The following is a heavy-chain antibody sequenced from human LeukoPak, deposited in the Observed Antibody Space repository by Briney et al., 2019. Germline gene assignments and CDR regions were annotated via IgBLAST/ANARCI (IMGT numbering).Heavy chain of an antibody. D-gene: IGHD5-12*01. CDR3: ARGGVDIVATIGSYYFDY. CDR2: TNPNSGGT. Sequence: RASVKVSCKASVYTFTGYYIHWVRQAPGQGLEWMGWTNPNSGGTNYAQKFQGRVTMTRDTSITTAYMELSRLRSDDTAVYYCARGGVDIVATIGSYYFDYWGQGTLVTVSS. J-gene: IGHJ4*02. CDR1: VYTFTGYY. V-gene: IGHV1-2*02.